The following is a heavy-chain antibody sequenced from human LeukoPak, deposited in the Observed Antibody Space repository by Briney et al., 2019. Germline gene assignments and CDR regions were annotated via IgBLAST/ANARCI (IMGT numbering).Heavy chain of an antibody. D-gene: IGHD3-3*01. V-gene: IGHV3-49*04. J-gene: IGHJ5*02. CDR2: IRSKGYGGTT. CDR3: ARRGTISPFDP. CDR1: GFTFGDFA. Sequence: GGSLRLSCTGSGFTFGDFATSWVRQAPGKGLEGVGFIRSKGYGGTTEYAASVKGRFTISRDDSESIAYLQMNSLNTEDTGVYYCARRGTISPFDPWGQGTLVTVSS.